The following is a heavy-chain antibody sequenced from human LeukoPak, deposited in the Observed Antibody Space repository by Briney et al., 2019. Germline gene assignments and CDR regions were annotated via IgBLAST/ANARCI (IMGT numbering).Heavy chain of an antibody. CDR1: GGSISSHY. V-gene: IGHV4-59*11. D-gene: IGHD3-22*01. CDR3: ARVGYDSSGYDY. J-gene: IGHJ4*02. Sequence: SETLSLTCTVSGGSISSHYWSWIRQPPGKGLEWIGYIYYSGSTNYNPSLKSRVTISVDTSKNQFSLKLSSVIAADTAVYYCARVGYDSSGYDYWGQGTLVTVSS. CDR2: IYYSGST.